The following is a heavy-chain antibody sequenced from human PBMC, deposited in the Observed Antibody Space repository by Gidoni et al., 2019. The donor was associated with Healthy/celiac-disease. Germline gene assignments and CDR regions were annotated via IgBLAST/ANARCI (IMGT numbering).Heavy chain of an antibody. CDR3: ARDLTYFYFDY. CDR1: GSTFSSYW. J-gene: IGHJ4*02. V-gene: IGHV3-7*01. D-gene: IGHD3-10*01. CDR2: IKQDGSEK. Sequence: EVQLVESGGGLVQPGGSLRLSCAASGSTFSSYWMSWVRQAPGKGLEWVAKIKQDGSEKDYVDSVKGRFTISRDNAKNSLYLQMNSLRAEDTAVYYCARDLTYFYFDYWGQGTLVTVSS.